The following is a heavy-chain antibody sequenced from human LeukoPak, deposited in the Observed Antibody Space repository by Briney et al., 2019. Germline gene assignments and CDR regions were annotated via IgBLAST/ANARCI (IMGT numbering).Heavy chain of an antibody. Sequence: SQTLSLTCTVSGGSISSGGYYWSWIRQPPGKGLEWIGYIYHSGSTYYNPSLKSRVTISVDRSKNQFSLKLSSVTAADTAVYYCARTILYCSSTSCSRDAFDIWGQGTMVTVSS. J-gene: IGHJ3*02. V-gene: IGHV4-30-2*01. CDR3: ARTILYCSSTSCSRDAFDI. CDR2: IYHSGST. CDR1: GGSISSGGYY. D-gene: IGHD2-2*01.